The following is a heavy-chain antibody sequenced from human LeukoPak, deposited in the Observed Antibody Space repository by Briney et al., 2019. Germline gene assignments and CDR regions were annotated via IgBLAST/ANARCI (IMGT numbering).Heavy chain of an antibody. V-gene: IGHV3-9*01. CDR2: INWNSNSI. D-gene: IGHD6-19*01. CDR3: AKGLGKSSGWATLDY. J-gene: IGHJ4*02. Sequence: GGSLRLSCAASGFTFNDYAMHWVRQAPGKGLEWVSGINWNSNSIGYADSVKGRFTISRDNAKNSMHLQMNSLRAEDTAFYYCAKGLGKSSGWATLDYWGQGTLVTVSS. CDR1: GFTFNDYA.